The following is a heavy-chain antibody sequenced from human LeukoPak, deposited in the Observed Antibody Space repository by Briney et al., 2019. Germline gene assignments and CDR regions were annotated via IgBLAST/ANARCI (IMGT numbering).Heavy chain of an antibody. V-gene: IGHV3-48*01. Sequence: GGSLRLSCAASGFTFSTYAMNWVRQAPGKGLEWLSYISDSGDTINYADSVKGRFTISRDIAKNSLYLQMNSLRADDTAAYYCAREKGSSGFPYYFDYWGQGTLVTVSS. J-gene: IGHJ4*02. CDR3: AREKGSSGFPYYFDY. CDR2: ISDSGDTI. CDR1: GFTFSTYA. D-gene: IGHD3-22*01.